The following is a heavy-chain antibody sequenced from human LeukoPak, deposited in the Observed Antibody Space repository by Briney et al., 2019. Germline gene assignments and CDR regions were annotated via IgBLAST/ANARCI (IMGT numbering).Heavy chain of an antibody. Sequence: GASVKVSCKVSGYTLTELSMHWVREAPGKGLEWMEGFDPEDGETIYAQKFQGRVTMTGDTSTDTAYMELSRLRSDDTAVYYCASSQGVGVVIDDWYFDLWGRGTLVTVSS. CDR2: FDPEDGET. V-gene: IGHV1-24*01. CDR3: ASSQGVGVVIDDWYFDL. D-gene: IGHD3-3*01. J-gene: IGHJ2*01. CDR1: GYTLTELS.